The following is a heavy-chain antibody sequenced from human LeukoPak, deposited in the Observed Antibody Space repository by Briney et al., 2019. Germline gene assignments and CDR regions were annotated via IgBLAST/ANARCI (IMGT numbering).Heavy chain of an antibody. D-gene: IGHD5-18*01. V-gene: IGHV3-23*01. CDR1: GFTFSTYA. Sequence: GGSLRLSCAASGFTFSTYAMSWVRQAPGKGLEWVSTISGSGSNTYFVDSVKGRFTISRDNSKNTLYLQMNSLRAEDTAVYYCAKRSYGYCDYWGQGTLVTVFS. CDR2: ISGSGSNT. CDR3: AKRSYGYCDY. J-gene: IGHJ4*02.